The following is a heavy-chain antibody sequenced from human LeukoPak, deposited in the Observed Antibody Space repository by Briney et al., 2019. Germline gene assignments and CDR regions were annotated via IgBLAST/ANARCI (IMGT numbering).Heavy chain of an antibody. CDR1: GITFSNYR. CDR3: ARHTYCSGSSCYIGDAFDI. V-gene: IGHV3-48*01. D-gene: IGHD2-2*02. CDR2: FSTDSMTT. Sequence: GGSLRLSCAASGITFSNYRMNWIRQAPGKGLEWISYFSTDSMTTFYAASVRGRFIISRDNANNSLYLQMNGLRVEDTALYYCARHTYCSGSSCYIGDAFDIWGHGTMVTVSS. J-gene: IGHJ3*02.